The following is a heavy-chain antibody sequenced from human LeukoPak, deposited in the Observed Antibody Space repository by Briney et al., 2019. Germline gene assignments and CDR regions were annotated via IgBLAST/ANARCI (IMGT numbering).Heavy chain of an antibody. CDR1: EFTFSNYA. CDR3: AKAEGYYDFWSGYYSPDYYFDY. Sequence: GGSLRLSCAASEFTFSNYAMSWVRQAPGKGLEWVSAISGSGGSTYYADSVKGWFTISRDNSKNTLYLQMNSLRAEDTAVYYCAKAEGYYDFWSGYYSPDYYFDYWGQGTLVTVSS. V-gene: IGHV3-23*01. D-gene: IGHD3-3*01. CDR2: ISGSGGST. J-gene: IGHJ4*02.